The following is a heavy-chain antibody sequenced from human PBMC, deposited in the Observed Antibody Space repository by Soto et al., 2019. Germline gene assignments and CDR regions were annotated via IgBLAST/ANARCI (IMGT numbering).Heavy chain of an antibody. CDR1: GFTFSSYS. CDR2: ISSSSSYI. Sequence: GGSLRLSCAASGFTFSSYSMNWVRQAPGKGLEWVSSISSSSSYIYYADSVKGRFTISRDNAKNSLYLQMNSLRAEDTAVYYCARDPIYDSSPDAFDIWGQGTMVTVSS. V-gene: IGHV3-21*01. D-gene: IGHD3-22*01. J-gene: IGHJ3*02. CDR3: ARDPIYDSSPDAFDI.